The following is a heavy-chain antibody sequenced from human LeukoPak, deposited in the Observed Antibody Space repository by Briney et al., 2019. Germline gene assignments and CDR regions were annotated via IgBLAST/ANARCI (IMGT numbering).Heavy chain of an antibody. CDR3: ARIRCEPTQHMCYNY. V-gene: IGHV4-34*01. CDR1: GVSITAYY. J-gene: IGHJ4*02. D-gene: IGHD2-21*01. Sequence: SESLSLTCGVHGVSITAYYWSWLRQSPGEALEWIGEVAPSGYTIYNPSLKSLVTMSVDTSKNQLSLTLTSLTAADTAIYYCARIRCEPTQHMCYNYWGRGALVTASS. CDR2: VAPSGYT.